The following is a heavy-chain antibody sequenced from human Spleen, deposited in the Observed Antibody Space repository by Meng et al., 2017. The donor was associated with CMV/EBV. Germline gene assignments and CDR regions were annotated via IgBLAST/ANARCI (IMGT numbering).Heavy chain of an antibody. CDR1: GFPFGSYG. D-gene: IGHD1-26*01. V-gene: IGHV3-21*01. CDR2: ISSSSSYI. CDR3: ARVLPGGATSYYFDY. Sequence: GESLKISCAASGFPFGSYGINWVRQAPGKGLEWVSSISSSSSYIFYADSVKGRFTVSRDNAKNSLYLQMNSLRVEDTALYYCARVLPGGATSYYFDYWGQGTLVTSP. J-gene: IGHJ4*02.